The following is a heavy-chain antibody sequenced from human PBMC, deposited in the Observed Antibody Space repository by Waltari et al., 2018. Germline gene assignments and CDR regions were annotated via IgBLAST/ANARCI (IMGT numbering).Heavy chain of an antibody. J-gene: IGHJ4*02. CDR1: GGTFSSYA. V-gene: IGHV1-69*12. Sequence: QVQLVQSGAEVKKPGSSVKVSCKASGGTFSSYAISWVRQAPGQGLEWMGGIIPIFGTANYAQKFQGRVTITADESTSTAYMELNSLRAEDTAVYYCAREAEGYCSGGSCYCFDYWGQGTLVTVSS. CDR2: IIPIFGTA. CDR3: AREAEGYCSGGSCYCFDY. D-gene: IGHD2-15*01.